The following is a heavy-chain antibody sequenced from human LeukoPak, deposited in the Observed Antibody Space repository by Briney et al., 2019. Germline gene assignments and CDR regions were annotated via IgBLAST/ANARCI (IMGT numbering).Heavy chain of an antibody. Sequence: SGTLSLTCAVSGDSISNYCWSWIRQPPGKGLEWIGYIYYSGSTNYNPSLKSRVTISVDTSKNQFSLKLSSVTAADTAVYYCARVEGSGSYDAFDIWGQGTMVTVSS. CDR3: ARVEGSGSYDAFDI. D-gene: IGHD3-10*01. CDR2: IYYSGST. J-gene: IGHJ3*02. CDR1: GDSISNYC. V-gene: IGHV4-59*01.